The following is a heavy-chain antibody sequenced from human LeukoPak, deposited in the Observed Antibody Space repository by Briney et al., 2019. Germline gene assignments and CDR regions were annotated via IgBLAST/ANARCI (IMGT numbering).Heavy chain of an antibody. D-gene: IGHD3-9*01. CDR2: ILGSGGST. V-gene: IGHV3-23*01. J-gene: IGHJ4*02. CDR3: AKWGDYDVLTGYYVPDY. CDR1: GLPLSNYP. Sequence: PGGSLRLSCSASGLPLSNYPMRSVRQARGRGVEYDSAILGSGGSTYYADSVKGRFTVSRDNSKSTLYLQMNSLRAEDTALYYCAKWGDYDVLTGYYVPDYWGQGTLVTVSS.